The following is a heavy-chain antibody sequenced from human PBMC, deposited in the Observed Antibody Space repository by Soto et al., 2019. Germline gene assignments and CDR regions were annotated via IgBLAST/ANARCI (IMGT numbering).Heavy chain of an antibody. J-gene: IGHJ4*02. CDR2: IKAYSGNT. CDR1: GYTFSTST. D-gene: IGHD4-17*01. Sequence: LVQSGAEAKKPGTSVKVSCKASGYTFSTSTISWVRQAPGQGLEWLGGIKAYSGNTNYAPKLQGRVTMTTDTSTSPDYLELRSLTSDDTAMYYCAIANYGDDDYWGQGTLVTVSS. V-gene: IGHV1-18*04. CDR3: AIANYGDDDY.